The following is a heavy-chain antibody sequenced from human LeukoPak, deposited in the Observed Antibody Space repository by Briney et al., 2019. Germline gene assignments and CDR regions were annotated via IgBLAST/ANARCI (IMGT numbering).Heavy chain of an antibody. CDR3: AELGITMIGGV. D-gene: IGHD3-10*02. CDR2: IRHDASNT. J-gene: IGHJ6*04. CDR1: GFSFSNFG. Sequence: GGSLRLSCAASGFSFSNFGMHWLRQAPGKGLEWVTFIRHDASNTYYADSVKGRFTLSRDNSKNILYLQMKSLRAEDTAVYYCAELGITMIGGVWGKGTTVTISS. V-gene: IGHV3-30*02.